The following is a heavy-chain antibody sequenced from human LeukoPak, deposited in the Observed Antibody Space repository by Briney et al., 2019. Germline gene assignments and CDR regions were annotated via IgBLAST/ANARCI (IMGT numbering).Heavy chain of an antibody. Sequence: SETLSLTCTVSGYSISSGYYWGWIRQPPGKGLEWIGSIYHSGSTYYNPSLKSRVTISVDTSKNQFSLKLSSVTAADTAVYYCARHHPSGWYGDYWGQGTLVTVSS. CDR1: GYSISSGYY. D-gene: IGHD6-19*01. CDR3: ARHHPSGWYGDY. CDR2: IYHSGST. V-gene: IGHV4-38-2*02. J-gene: IGHJ4*02.